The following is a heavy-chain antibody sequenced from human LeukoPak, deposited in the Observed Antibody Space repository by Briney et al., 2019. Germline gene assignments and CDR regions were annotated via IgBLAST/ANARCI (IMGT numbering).Heavy chain of an antibody. CDR3: ARGLQGDYSNYVGVFDY. J-gene: IGHJ4*02. V-gene: IGHV4-38-2*02. Sequence: PSETLSLTCTVSGFSISSDYYWGWIRQPPGKGLEWLGSVSHSGTTYYNPSLKSRVTMSVDTSKNQFSLKLSSVTAADTAVYYCARGLQGDYSNYVGVFDYWGQGTLVTVSS. CDR1: GFSISSDYY. D-gene: IGHD4-11*01. CDR2: VSHSGTT.